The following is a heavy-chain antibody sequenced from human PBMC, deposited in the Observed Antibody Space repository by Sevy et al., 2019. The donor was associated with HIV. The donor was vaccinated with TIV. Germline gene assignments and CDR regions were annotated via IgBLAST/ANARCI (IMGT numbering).Heavy chain of an antibody. CDR3: AREATDFTMIVMGY. D-gene: IGHD3-22*01. CDR1: GYTFTGYY. J-gene: IGHJ4*02. V-gene: IGHV1-2*02. CDR2: INPNSGGT. Sequence: ASVKVSCKASGYTFTGYYMHWVRQAPGQGLEWMGWINPNSGGTNYAQKFQGRVTMTRDTSISTAYMELGRLRSDDTAVYYCAREATDFTMIVMGYWGQGTLVTVSS.